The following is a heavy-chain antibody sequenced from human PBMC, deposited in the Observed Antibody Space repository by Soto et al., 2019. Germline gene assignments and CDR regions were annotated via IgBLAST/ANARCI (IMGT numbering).Heavy chain of an antibody. CDR1: GLTVSSNY. Sequence: EEQLVESGGGLVQPGGSLRLSCAASGLTVSSNYISWVRQAPGKGLEWVSIIHSDGNTQHADSVKGRFTISRDNSRNMVYLQMNSLRAEDTAVYYCARRKGAYGGAADCWGQGTLVTVSS. D-gene: IGHD3-10*01. J-gene: IGHJ4*02. CDR3: ARRKGAYGGAADC. CDR2: IHSDGNT. V-gene: IGHV3-66*04.